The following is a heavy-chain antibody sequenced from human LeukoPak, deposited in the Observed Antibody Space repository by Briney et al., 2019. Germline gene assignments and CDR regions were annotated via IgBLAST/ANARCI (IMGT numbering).Heavy chain of an antibody. Sequence: GGSLRLSCAASGFTFSNAWMNWVRQAPGKGLEWVSYISSGSSSISYADSVKGRFTISRDNAKNSLYLQMNSLRDEDTAVYYCARVRWASYYFEYWGQGTLVTVSS. CDR3: ARVRWASYYFEY. J-gene: IGHJ4*02. V-gene: IGHV3-48*02. CDR1: GFTFSNAW. D-gene: IGHD4-23*01. CDR2: ISSGSSSI.